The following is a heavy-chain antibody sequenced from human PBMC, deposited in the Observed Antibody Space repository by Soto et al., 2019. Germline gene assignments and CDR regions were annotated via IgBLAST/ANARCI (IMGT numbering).Heavy chain of an antibody. J-gene: IGHJ4*02. CDR1: GGSISSYY. V-gene: IGHV4-59*01. CDR2: IYYTGYT. CDR3: ARVKWFGESGFDY. D-gene: IGHD3-10*01. Sequence: SETLCLTCTVSGGSISSYYWSWIRQSPGKGLEWIGYIYYTGYTNYNPSLKSRVTISVDTSKNQFSLNVSSVTAADTAVYYCARVKWFGESGFDYWGQGTLVTVSS.